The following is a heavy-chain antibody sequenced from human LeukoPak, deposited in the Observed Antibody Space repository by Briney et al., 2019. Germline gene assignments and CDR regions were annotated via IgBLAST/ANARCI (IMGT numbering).Heavy chain of an antibody. D-gene: IGHD6-19*01. Sequence: GASVKVFCKASGYTFTNYGISWVRQAPGQGLEWIGWISAYNGNTNYAQKFQGRVTMTTDTSTSTAYMELRSLRSEDTAVYYCARDRGIAVDLYTFDYWGQGTLVTVSS. V-gene: IGHV1-18*01. J-gene: IGHJ4*02. CDR1: GYTFTNYG. CDR3: ARDRGIAVDLYTFDY. CDR2: ISAYNGNT.